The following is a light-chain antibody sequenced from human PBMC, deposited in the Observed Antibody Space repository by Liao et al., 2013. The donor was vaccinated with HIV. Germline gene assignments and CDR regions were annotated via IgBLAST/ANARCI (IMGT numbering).Light chain of an antibody. CDR3: QVWDRSSGHPNV. V-gene: IGLV3-21*02. Sequence: SYVLTQPPSVSVAPGHTARITCAGDNIGGESVHWYQQKSGQAPVLVIFHETDRPSGISKRFSGSNTENTATLTISRAEAGDEADYYCQVWDRSSGHPNVFGPGTKVTVL. CDR1: NIGGES. J-gene: IGLJ1*01. CDR2: HET.